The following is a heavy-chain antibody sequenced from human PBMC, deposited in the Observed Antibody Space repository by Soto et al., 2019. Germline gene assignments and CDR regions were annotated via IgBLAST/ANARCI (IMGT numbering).Heavy chain of an antibody. D-gene: IGHD2-21*02. CDR1: GFTFSSYD. CDR3: ARAPGGGNSASYYYGMDV. J-gene: IGHJ6*02. Sequence: EVQLVESGGGLVQPGGSLRLSCAASGFTFSSYDMNWVRQAPGKGLEWVSYISTSSSTIYYADSVKGRFTNYRDNAKNSLYLQMNSLRDEDTAVYYCARAPGGGNSASYYYGMDVWGQGTTVTVSS. V-gene: IGHV3-48*02. CDR2: ISTSSSTI.